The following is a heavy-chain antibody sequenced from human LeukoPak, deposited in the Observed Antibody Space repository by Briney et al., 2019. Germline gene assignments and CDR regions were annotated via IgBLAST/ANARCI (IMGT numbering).Heavy chain of an antibody. Sequence: SETLSLTCAVYGGSFSGYYWSWIRQPPGKGLEWIGEINHSGSTNYNPSLKSRVTISVDTSKNQFSLKLSSVTAADTAVYYCARREAGIAAAGPDYWGQGTLVTVSS. CDR2: INHSGST. CDR3: ARREAGIAAAGPDY. J-gene: IGHJ4*02. V-gene: IGHV4-34*01. CDR1: GGSFSGYY. D-gene: IGHD6-13*01.